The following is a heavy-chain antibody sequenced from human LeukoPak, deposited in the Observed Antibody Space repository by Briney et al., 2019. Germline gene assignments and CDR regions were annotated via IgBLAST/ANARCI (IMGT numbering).Heavy chain of an antibody. Sequence: GGSLRLSCAASGFTFSNFRMNWVRQAPGKGLEWVSSISSSSNFIDYADSLKGRFTISRDNAKNSLYLQMNSLRAEDTAVHYCAREDGDYGGWFDPWGQGTLVTVSS. J-gene: IGHJ5*02. CDR3: AREDGDYGGWFDP. D-gene: IGHD4-17*01. CDR1: GFTFSNFR. V-gene: IGHV3-21*01. CDR2: ISSSSNFI.